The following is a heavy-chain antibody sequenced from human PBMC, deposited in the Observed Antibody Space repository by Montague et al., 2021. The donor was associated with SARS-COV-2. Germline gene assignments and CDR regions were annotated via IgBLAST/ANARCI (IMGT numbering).Heavy chain of an antibody. CDR2: VHYTGST. D-gene: IGHD1-1*01. CDR3: ARAHNTCFIANCVNYFEV. Sequence: SETLSLTCEVSGGSISSYYWSWIRQSPGKGLEWIGYVHYTGSTKYNPSFKTRVTLSLDTPKKHCSLKLKSVTAADTAVYYCARAHNTCFIANCVNYFEVWGLGALVTVSS. V-gene: IGHV4-59*01. CDR1: GGSISSYY. J-gene: IGHJ4*02.